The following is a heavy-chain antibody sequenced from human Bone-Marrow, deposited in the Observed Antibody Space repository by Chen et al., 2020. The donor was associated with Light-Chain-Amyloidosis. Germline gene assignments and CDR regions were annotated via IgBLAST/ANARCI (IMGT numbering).Heavy chain of an antibody. Sequence: QVQLQESGPGLVKPSETLSLTCTVSGGSISSYYWSWIRQPPGKGLEWIGYIYYSGSTNYNPSLKSRVTISVDTSKNQFSLKLLSLTAADTAVYYCARTQDDYVWGSYRFDYWGQGTLVTVSS. CDR1: GGSISSYY. J-gene: IGHJ4*02. CDR2: IYYSGST. V-gene: IGHV4-59*01. D-gene: IGHD3-16*02. CDR3: ARTQDDYVWGSYRFDY.